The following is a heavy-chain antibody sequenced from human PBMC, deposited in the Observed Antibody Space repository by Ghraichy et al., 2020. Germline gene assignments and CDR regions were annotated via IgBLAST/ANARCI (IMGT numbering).Heavy chain of an antibody. J-gene: IGHJ4*02. V-gene: IGHV1-46*01. CDR1: GYTFTSYY. CDR3: ARASSGYYYDY. CDR2: FNPSGGST. D-gene: IGHD3-22*01. Sequence: ASVKVSCKASGYTFTSYYMHWVRQAPGQGLEWMGIFNPSGGSTSYAQKFQGRVTITRDTSTSTVYMELSSLRSEDTAVYYCARASSGYYYDYWGQGTLVTVSS.